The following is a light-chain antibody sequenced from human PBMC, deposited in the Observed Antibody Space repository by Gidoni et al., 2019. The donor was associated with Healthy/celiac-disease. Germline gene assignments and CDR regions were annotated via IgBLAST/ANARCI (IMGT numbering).Light chain of an antibody. J-gene: IGKJ2*01. CDR3: QESYSTPYT. Sequence: DVQMTLSPSSLSASAGDRVTITCRASQSISSYLNWYQQKPGKAPKLLIYAASSWQSGVPSRFSGSGSGTDFALTISSLQPEDVATYYCQESYSTPYTFDQGTKLESK. CDR2: AAS. V-gene: IGKV1-39*01. CDR1: QSISSY.